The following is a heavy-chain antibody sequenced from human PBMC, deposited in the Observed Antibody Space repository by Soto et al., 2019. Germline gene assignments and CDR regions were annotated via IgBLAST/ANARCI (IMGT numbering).Heavy chain of an antibody. V-gene: IGHV1-69*13. Sequence: GASVKVSCKASGGTFSSYAISWVRQAPGQGLEWMGGIIPIFGTANYAQKFQGRVTITADESTSTAYMELSSLRSEDTAVYYCAREIVVLPAAILRYGMDVWGQGTTVTVS. CDR2: IIPIFGTA. J-gene: IGHJ6*02. D-gene: IGHD2-2*02. CDR1: GGTFSSYA. CDR3: AREIVVLPAAILRYGMDV.